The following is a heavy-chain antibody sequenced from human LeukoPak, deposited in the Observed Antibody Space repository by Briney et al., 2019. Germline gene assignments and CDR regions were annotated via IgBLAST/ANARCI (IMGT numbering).Heavy chain of an antibody. CDR1: GFTFSNHA. D-gene: IGHD6-13*01. CDR3: AKDWPSEWQQLPDYDAVDV. V-gene: IGHV3-23*01. J-gene: IGHJ3*01. CDR2: ISDSGST. Sequence: RGSLRLSCAASGFTFSNHAMTWVRQAPGKGLEWVSTISDSGSTFYADSVKGRFTISRDNSKNTLFLQMNGLRADDTAVYYCAKDWPSEWQQLPDYDAVDVWGQGTMVTVSS.